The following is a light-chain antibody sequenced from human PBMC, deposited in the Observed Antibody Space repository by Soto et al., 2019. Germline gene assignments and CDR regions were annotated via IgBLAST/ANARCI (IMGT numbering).Light chain of an antibody. J-gene: IGKJ1*01. V-gene: IGKV3-20*01. CDR1: QSVSSSY. CDR2: GAS. Sequence: EIVLTQSPGTLSLSPGERATLSCRASQSVSSSYLAWYQQKPGQAPRLLFYGASRRATGIPDRFSGSGSGTDFTLTISTLEPEDFAVYYCQQHGSSPPPFGEGIKVEIK. CDR3: QQHGSSPPP.